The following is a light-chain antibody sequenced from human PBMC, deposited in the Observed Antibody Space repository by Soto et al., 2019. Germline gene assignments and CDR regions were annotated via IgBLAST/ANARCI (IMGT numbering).Light chain of an antibody. CDR2: AAS. J-gene: IGKJ1*01. CDR3: QQTYSTPRGA. V-gene: IGKV1-39*01. Sequence: DIQMTQSPSSLSASVGDRVTITCRASESIRNNLNWYQQKPGKAPKLLIYAASTLQSGVPSRFSGGGSGTEFTLTIGSQQPEDFTTYYCQQTYSTPRGAFGQGTKVEFK. CDR1: ESIRNN.